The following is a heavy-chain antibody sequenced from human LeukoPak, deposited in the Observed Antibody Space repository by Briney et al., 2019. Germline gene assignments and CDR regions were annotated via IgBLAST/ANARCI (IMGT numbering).Heavy chain of an antibody. V-gene: IGHV3-30-3*01. Sequence: GGSLRLSCAASGFTFSSYAMHWVRQAPGKGLEWVAVISYDGSNKYYADSVKGRFTISRDNSKNTLYLQMNSLRAEDTAVYYCARDGTTIFGVEWGTPYFDYWGQGTLVTVSS. CDR1: GFTFSSYA. CDR3: ARDGTTIFGVEWGTPYFDY. D-gene: IGHD3-3*01. J-gene: IGHJ4*02. CDR2: ISYDGSNK.